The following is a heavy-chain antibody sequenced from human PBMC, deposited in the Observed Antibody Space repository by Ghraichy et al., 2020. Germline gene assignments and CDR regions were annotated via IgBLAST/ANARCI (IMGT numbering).Heavy chain of an antibody. Sequence: GGSLRLSCAASGFTFSDYYMAWIRQTPGKGLEWFAYISTTSGYTNYADSVKGRFTISRDNANNSLYLQMTSLRVDDTAIYYCARVIDSGSYQFDYWGQGTLVTVSS. CDR2: ISTTSGYT. CDR1: GFTFSDYY. V-gene: IGHV3-11*06. J-gene: IGHJ4*02. CDR3: ARVIDSGSYQFDY. D-gene: IGHD1-26*01.